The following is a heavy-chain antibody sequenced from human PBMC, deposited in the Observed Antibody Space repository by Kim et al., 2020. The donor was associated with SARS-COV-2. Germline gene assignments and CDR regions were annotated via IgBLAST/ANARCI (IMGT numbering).Heavy chain of an antibody. CDR2: INPNSGGT. CDR1: GYTFTGYY. V-gene: IGHV1-2*02. Sequence: ASVKVSCKASGYTFTGYYMHWVRQAPGQGLEWMGWINPNSGGTNYAQKFQGRVTMTRDTSISTAYMELSMLRSDDTAVYYCAREGGTGTDGGFDYWGQGTLVTVSS. CDR3: AREGGTGTDGGFDY. D-gene: IGHD1-7*01. J-gene: IGHJ4*02.